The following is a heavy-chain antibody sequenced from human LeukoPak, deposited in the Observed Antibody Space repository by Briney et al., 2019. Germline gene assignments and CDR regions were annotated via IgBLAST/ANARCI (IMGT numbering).Heavy chain of an antibody. CDR3: ASSRGYSYGHFDY. J-gene: IGHJ4*02. D-gene: IGHD5-18*01. CDR1: GGSISSYY. Sequence: SETLSLTCTVSGGSISSYYWSWIRQPPGKGLEWIGYIYYSGSTNYNPSLKSRVTISVDTSKNQFSLKLSSVTAADTAVYYCASSRGYSYGHFDYWGQGTLVTVSS. CDR2: IYYSGST. V-gene: IGHV4-59*08.